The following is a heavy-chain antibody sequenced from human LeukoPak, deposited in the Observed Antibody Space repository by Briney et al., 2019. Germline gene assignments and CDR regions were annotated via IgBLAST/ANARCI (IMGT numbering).Heavy chain of an antibody. CDR2: IYHSGST. V-gene: IGHV4-30-2*01. D-gene: IGHD3-3*01. CDR3: ASYLEWLLYFDY. CDR1: GGSISSGGYY. Sequence: SQTLSLTCTVSGGSISSGGYYWSWIRQPPGKGLEWIGYIYHSGSTYYNPSLKSRVTISVDRSKNQFSLKLSSVTAADTAVYYCASYLEWLLYFDYWGQGTLVTVSS. J-gene: IGHJ4*02.